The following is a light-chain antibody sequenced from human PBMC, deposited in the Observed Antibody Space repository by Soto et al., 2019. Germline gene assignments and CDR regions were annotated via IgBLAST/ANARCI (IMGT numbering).Light chain of an antibody. J-gene: IGLJ1*01. CDR1: SSDVGGSNS. V-gene: IGLV2-14*01. Sequence: QSVLTQPASVSGSPGQSITISCTGTSSDVGGSNSVSWYQQHPGQAPKLMISEVNNRPSGVSNRFSGSKSGNTASLTISGLQAEGEADYYCSSSTSGSTPFVFGAGTKVTVL. CDR2: EVN. CDR3: SSSTSGSTPFV.